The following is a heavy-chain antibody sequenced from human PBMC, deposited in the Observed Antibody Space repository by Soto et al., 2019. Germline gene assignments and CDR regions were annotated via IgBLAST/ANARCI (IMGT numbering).Heavy chain of an antibody. D-gene: IGHD3-16*01. V-gene: IGHV3-30-3*01. J-gene: IGHJ4*02. CDR1: GFTFSSYA. Sequence: QVQLVESGGGVVQPGRSLRLSCAASGFTFSSYAMYWVRHAPGKGLEWVALISYDGIHKYYADSVKGLFTISRDNSKYTLYVQVNSLAAEVTAVFYQGARGIMGVATREYWVEGTLVAVS. CDR3: GARGIMGVATREY. CDR2: ISYDGIHK.